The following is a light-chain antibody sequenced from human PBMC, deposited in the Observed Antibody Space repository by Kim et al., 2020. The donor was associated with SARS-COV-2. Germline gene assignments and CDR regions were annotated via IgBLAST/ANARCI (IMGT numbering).Light chain of an antibody. CDR2: EDD. Sequence: IPCTRTRGNNDGNYGEWYQQRPCRAPTTVIYEDDSRPSGVPDRFSGCSDRSSTSASLTISGLKTDDEADYYCQSYGSRTQVFGGGTQLTVL. CDR3: QSYGSRTQV. CDR1: RGNNDGNY. J-gene: IGLJ3*02. V-gene: IGLV6-57*03.